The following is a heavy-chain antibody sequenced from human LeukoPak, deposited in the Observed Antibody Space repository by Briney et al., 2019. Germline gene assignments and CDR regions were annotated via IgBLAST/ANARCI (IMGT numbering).Heavy chain of an antibody. CDR3: ARDQERGYSFSFA. CDR1: EFTFSNYG. D-gene: IGHD1-1*01. V-gene: IGHV3-33*01. CDR2: IWYDGSNK. Sequence: PGGFLRLSCTATEFTFSNYGMHWVRQAPCKGLEWVVLIWYDGSNKYYADSVKGRFTVSRDNSKNTLYLQMNSLRAEDTAVYYCARDQERGYSFSFAWGQGTLVTVSS. J-gene: IGHJ4*02.